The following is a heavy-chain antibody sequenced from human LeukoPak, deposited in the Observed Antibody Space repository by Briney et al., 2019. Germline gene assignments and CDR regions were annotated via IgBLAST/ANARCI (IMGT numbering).Heavy chain of an antibody. CDR1: GFTFSSYG. CDR3: ARDEGYSYGTYWYFDL. V-gene: IGHV3-30*03. CDR2: ISYDGSNK. D-gene: IGHD5-18*01. J-gene: IGHJ2*01. Sequence: PGGSLRLSCAASGFTFSSYGMHWVRQAPGKGLEWVAVISYDGSNKYYADSVKGRFTISRDNSKNTLYLQMSSLRAEDTAVYYCARDEGYSYGTYWYFDLWGRGTLVTVSS.